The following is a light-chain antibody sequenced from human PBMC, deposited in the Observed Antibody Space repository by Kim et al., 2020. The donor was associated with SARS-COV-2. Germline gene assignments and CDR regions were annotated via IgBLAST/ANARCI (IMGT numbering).Light chain of an antibody. CDR3: CTYAGSRTYV. J-gene: IGLJ1*01. V-gene: IGLV2-23*02. CDR2: EVS. CDR1: SSDVGSYNL. Sequence: QSALTQPASVSGSPGQSITISCTGTSSDVGSYNLVSWYQQHPGKAPKLMIYEVSKRPSGVSNRFSGSKSGNTASLTISGLHAEDEADYYCCTYAGSRTYVFGTGTKVTVL.